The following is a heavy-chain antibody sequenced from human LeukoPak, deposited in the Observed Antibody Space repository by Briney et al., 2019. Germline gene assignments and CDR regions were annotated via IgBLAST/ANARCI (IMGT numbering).Heavy chain of an antibody. CDR3: VRVPANGSFDY. Sequence: GVALRLFCAASGFTFSSFWMGWVRQAPGKGLEWTASMKYEESEIHYVDAVKARFTISRDHAKNSLYLKTNRLRAEDTAAYFCVRVPANGSFDYWGQGSLVTVSS. CDR2: MKYEESEI. J-gene: IGHJ4*02. D-gene: IGHD1-1*01. V-gene: IGHV3-7*04. CDR1: GFTFSSFW.